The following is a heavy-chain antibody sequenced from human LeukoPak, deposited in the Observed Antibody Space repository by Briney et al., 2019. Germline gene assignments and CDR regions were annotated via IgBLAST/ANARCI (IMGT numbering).Heavy chain of an antibody. CDR1: GYTFTTYT. CDR2: INAGNGNT. J-gene: IGHJ4*02. CDR3: AREIDRDGYNRFFDY. Sequence: ASVKVSCKASGYTFTTYTMHWVRQAPGQRLEWMGWINAGNGNTKYSQKFQGRVTITRDTSASTAYMDLSSLRSEDTAVYYCAREIDRDGYNRFFDYWGQGILVTVSS. D-gene: IGHD5-24*01. V-gene: IGHV1-3*01.